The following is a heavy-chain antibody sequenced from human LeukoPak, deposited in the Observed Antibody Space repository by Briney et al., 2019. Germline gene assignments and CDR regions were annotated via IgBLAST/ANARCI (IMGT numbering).Heavy chain of an antibody. CDR2: INHSGST. V-gene: IGHV4-34*01. Sequence: SETLSLTCAVYGGSFSGYYWSWILQPAGKGLEWIGEINHSGSTNYNPSLKSRVTISVDTSKNQFSLKLSSVTAADTAVYYCARGGVTNDSSGYYYRLDYWGQGTLVTVSS. CDR3: ARGGVTNDSSGYYYRLDY. J-gene: IGHJ4*02. CDR1: GGSFSGYY. D-gene: IGHD3-22*01.